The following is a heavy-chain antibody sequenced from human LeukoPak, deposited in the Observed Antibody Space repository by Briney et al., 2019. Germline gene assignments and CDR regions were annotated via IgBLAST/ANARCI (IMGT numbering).Heavy chain of an antibody. Sequence: GGSLRLSCAASGFTFSSYWMSWVRQAPGKGLEWVANIKQDGSEKYYVDSVKGRFTISRDNAKNSLYLQMNSLRAEDTAVYYCARGGWELLHAFDIWGQGTMVTVSS. CDR1: GFTFSSYW. D-gene: IGHD1-26*01. J-gene: IGHJ3*02. CDR3: ARGGWELLHAFDI. V-gene: IGHV3-7*01. CDR2: IKQDGSEK.